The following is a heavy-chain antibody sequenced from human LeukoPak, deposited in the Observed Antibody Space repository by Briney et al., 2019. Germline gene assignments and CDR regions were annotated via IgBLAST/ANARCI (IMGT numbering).Heavy chain of an antibody. J-gene: IGHJ4*02. CDR1: GGSISSGNW. CDR2: IYHSGST. Sequence: SETLSLTCAVSGGSISSGNWWSWVRQPPGKGLEWIGEIYHSGSTNYNPSLKSRVTISVDKSKNQFSLKLNSVTAADTAAYYCARDRGPTGCDFDYWGQGTLVTVSS. V-gene: IGHV4-4*02. D-gene: IGHD1-14*01. CDR3: ARDRGPTGCDFDY.